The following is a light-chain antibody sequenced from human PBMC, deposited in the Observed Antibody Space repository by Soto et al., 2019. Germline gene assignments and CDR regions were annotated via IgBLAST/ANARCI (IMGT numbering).Light chain of an antibody. CDR3: QHYNSWT. V-gene: IGKV1-5*01. Sequence: IQMTQSPSNLSASLGDRVTLTCRASQTFGSWLAWYQQKPGKAPNLLIYDASTLESGVPSRFSGSGSGTEFTLTISSLQPYYLSTYYCQHYNSWTFGQGTKVDIK. CDR1: QTFGSW. CDR2: DAS. J-gene: IGKJ1*01.